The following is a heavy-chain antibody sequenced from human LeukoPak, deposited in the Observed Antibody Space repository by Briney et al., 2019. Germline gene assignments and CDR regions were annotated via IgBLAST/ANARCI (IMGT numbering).Heavy chain of an antibody. Sequence: GGSLRLSCAASGFTFSSYWMSWVRQAPGKGLEWVANIKQDGSEKYYVDSVKGRFTISRDNAKNSLYLQMNSLRAEDTAVYYCVKDRLQWLVRGGFDYWGQGTLVTVSS. CDR1: GFTFSSYW. J-gene: IGHJ4*02. CDR2: IKQDGSEK. V-gene: IGHV3-7*01. D-gene: IGHD6-19*01. CDR3: VKDRLQWLVRGGFDY.